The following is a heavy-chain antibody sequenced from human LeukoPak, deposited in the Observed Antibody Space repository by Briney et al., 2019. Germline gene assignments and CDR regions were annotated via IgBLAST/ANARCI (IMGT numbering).Heavy chain of an antibody. CDR1: GGSISSYY. CDR3: AKVEMAIPFDY. D-gene: IGHD5-24*01. J-gene: IGHJ4*02. V-gene: IGHV4-59*12. Sequence: SETLSLTCTVSGGSISSYYWSWIRQPPGKGLEWIGYIYYSGSTNYNPSLKSRVTISVDTSKNQFSLKLSSVTAADTAVYYCAKVEMAIPFDYWGQGTLVTVSS. CDR2: IYYSGST.